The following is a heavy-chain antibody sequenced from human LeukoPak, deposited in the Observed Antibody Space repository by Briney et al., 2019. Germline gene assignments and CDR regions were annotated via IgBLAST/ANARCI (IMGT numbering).Heavy chain of an antibody. J-gene: IGHJ1*01. CDR1: GGSISSYY. CDR2: IYYSGST. CDR3: AKAGYSTDRVYFQH. V-gene: IGHV4-59*01. D-gene: IGHD6-13*01. Sequence: QASETLFLTCTVPGGSISSYYWSWIRQPPAKGLEWIGYIYYSGSTNYNPSLKSRVTISVDTSKNQFSLKLSSVTAADTAVYYCAKAGYSTDRVYFQHWGQGTLVTVSS.